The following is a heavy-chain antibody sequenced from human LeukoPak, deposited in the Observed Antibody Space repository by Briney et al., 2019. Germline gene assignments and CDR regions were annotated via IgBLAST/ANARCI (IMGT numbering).Heavy chain of an antibody. D-gene: IGHD2-21*02. J-gene: IGHJ6*02. Sequence: GGSLRLSCAASGFTFSSYAMSWVRQAPGKGLEWVSAISGSGGSTYYADSVKGRFTISRDNSKNTLYLQMNSLRAEDTAVYYCATAAYCGGDCYRADYYYYYGMDVWGQGTTVTVSS. V-gene: IGHV3-23*01. CDR2: ISGSGGST. CDR1: GFTFSSYA. CDR3: ATAAYCGGDCYRADYYYYYGMDV.